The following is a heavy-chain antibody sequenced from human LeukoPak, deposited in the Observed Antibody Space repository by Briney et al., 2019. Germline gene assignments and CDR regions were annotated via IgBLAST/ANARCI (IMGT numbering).Heavy chain of an antibody. V-gene: IGHV3-23*01. Sequence: GGSLRLSCAASGLTFSSYAMSWVHQAPGKGLEWVSAISGSGGSTYYADSVKGRFTISRDNSKNTLYLQMNSLRAEDTAVYYCAKGPGFGELLFDYWGQGTLVTVSS. CDR1: GLTFSSYA. J-gene: IGHJ4*02. CDR2: ISGSGGST. D-gene: IGHD3-10*01. CDR3: AKGPGFGELLFDY.